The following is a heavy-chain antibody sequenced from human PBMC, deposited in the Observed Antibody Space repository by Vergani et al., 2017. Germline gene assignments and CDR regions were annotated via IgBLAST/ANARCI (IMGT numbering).Heavy chain of an antibody. V-gene: IGHV3-30-3*01. CDR1: GFTFSSYA. CDR2: ISYDGINK. D-gene: IGHD2-21*02. Sequence: QVQLVESGGGVVQPGRSLRLSCAASGFTFSSYAMHWVRQAPGKGLEWLAVISYDGINKYYADAVKGRFTTSRDNSKTTLYLQMNSLRAEDTAVYYCARDLARHIVVVTALSGRLDPWGQGTLVTVSS. J-gene: IGHJ5*02. CDR3: ARDLARHIVVVTALSGRLDP.